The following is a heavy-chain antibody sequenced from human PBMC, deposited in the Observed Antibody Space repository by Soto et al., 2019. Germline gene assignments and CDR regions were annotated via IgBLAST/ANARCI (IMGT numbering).Heavy chain of an antibody. Sequence: SETLSLTCTVSGGSISSGDYYWSWIRQPPGKGLEWIGYIYYSGSTYYNPSLKSRVTISVDTSKNQFSLKLSSVTAADTAVYYCAREAGHYYDSSGYYYRGMSDYWGQGTLVTVSS. D-gene: IGHD3-22*01. CDR1: GGSISSGDYY. V-gene: IGHV4-30-4*01. CDR3: AREAGHYYDSSGYYYRGMSDY. J-gene: IGHJ4*02. CDR2: IYYSGST.